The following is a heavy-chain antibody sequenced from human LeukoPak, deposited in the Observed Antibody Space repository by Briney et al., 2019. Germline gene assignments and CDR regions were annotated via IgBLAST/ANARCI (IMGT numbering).Heavy chain of an antibody. J-gene: IGHJ4*01. CDR1: GFTFSSYA. CDR3: AKGHSRVGATYFDY. CDR2: IRGSGGST. D-gene: IGHD1-26*01. Sequence: GGSLRLSCAASGFTFSSYAMSWVRQAPGKGLEWVSAIRGSGGSTYYADSVKGRFTISRDNSKNTLYRQMNSLRAEDTGVYYCAKGHSRVGATYFDYWGQGTLVTASA. V-gene: IGHV3-23*01.